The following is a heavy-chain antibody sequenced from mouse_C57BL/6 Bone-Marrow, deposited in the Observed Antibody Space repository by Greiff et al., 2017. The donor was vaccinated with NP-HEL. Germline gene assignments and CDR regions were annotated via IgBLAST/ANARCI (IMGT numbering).Heavy chain of an antibody. Sequence: VKLVESGPGLVQPSQSLSITCTVSGFSLTSYGVHWVRQSPGKGLEWLGVIWRGGSTDYNAAFMSRLSITKDNSKSQVFFKMNSLQADDTAIYYCAKSPGTTVVADYAMDYWGQGTSVTVSS. CDR2: IWRGGST. J-gene: IGHJ4*01. V-gene: IGHV2-5*01. CDR3: AKSPGTTVVADYAMDY. CDR1: GFSLTSYG. D-gene: IGHD1-1*01.